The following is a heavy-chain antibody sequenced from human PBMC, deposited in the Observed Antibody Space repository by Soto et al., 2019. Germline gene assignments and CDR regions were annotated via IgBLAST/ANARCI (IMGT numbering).Heavy chain of an antibody. CDR2: ISSSSSTI. CDR3: ARYSGYVE. D-gene: IGHD5-12*01. V-gene: IGHV3-48*02. CDR1: GFTFRGYT. J-gene: IGHJ4*02. Sequence: EVQLVESGGGLVQPGGPRRPSCAASGFTFRGYTMNWVRQAPGKGLEWVSYISSSSSTIYYADSVKGRFTISRDNAKNSLYLQMNSLRDEDTAVYYCARYSGYVEWGQGTLVTVSS.